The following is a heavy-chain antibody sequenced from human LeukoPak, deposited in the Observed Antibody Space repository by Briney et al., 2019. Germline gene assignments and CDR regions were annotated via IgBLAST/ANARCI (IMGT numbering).Heavy chain of an antibody. V-gene: IGHV3-20*04. Sequence: GGSLRLSCAASGFTSGDYGVRWVRQAPGKGLEGFSGINWNRGSRGYADCVKGRFTVSGDSAKNSLYLKMNSLRAEATALYYCARVSYYDFWSGYSTNYYYMDVWGKGTTVTVYS. CDR3: ARVSYYDFWSGYSTNYYYMDV. D-gene: IGHD3-3*01. CDR2: INWNRGSR. CDR1: GFTSGDYG. J-gene: IGHJ6*03.